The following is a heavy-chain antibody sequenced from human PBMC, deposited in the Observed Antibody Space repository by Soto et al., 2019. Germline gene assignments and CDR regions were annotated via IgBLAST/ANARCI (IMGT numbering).Heavy chain of an antibody. CDR1: GGSISRSSYY. J-gene: IGHJ4*02. D-gene: IGHD4-17*01. V-gene: IGHV4-39*01. CDR3: ARHDYGGFGL. Sequence: QLQLQESGPGLVKPSETLSLTCTVSGGSISRSSYYWGWIRQPPGKGLEWIGSIYYSGSTYYNPSLKSRITISVDTSKNHSSLKLSSVTAADTAVYYCARHDYGGFGLWGQGTLVTVSS. CDR2: IYYSGST.